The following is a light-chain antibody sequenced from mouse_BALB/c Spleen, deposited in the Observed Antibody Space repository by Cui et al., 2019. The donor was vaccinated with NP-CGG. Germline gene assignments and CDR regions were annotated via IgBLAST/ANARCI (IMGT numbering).Light chain of an antibody. Sequence: AAVSSESALSTSPGETVTLTCRSSTGAVTTKNYANWVQERPDHLFTGLISGTNNRAPGVPARFSGSLIGDKAALTITGAQTENEAIYFCALWYSNHWVFGGGTKLTVL. CDR1: TGAVTTKNY. CDR3: ALWYSNHWV. J-gene: IGLJ1*01. V-gene: IGLV1*01. CDR2: GTN.